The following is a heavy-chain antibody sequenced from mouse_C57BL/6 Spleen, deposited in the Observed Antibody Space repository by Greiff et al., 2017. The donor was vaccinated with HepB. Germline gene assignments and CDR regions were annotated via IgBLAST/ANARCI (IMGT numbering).Heavy chain of an antibody. Sequence: VQLQESGPELVKPGASVKLSCKASGYTFTSYDINWVKQRPGQGLEWIGWIYPRDGSTKYNEKFKGKATLTVDTSSSTAYMELHSLTSEDSAVYFCANNGSSSLYWYFDVWGTGTTVTVSS. CDR3: ANNGSSSLYWYFDV. D-gene: IGHD1-1*01. J-gene: IGHJ1*03. V-gene: IGHV1-85*01. CDR2: IYPRDGST. CDR1: GYTFTSYD.